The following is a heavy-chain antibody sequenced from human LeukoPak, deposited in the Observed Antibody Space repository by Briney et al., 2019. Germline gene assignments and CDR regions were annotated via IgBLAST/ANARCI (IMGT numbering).Heavy chain of an antibody. D-gene: IGHD3-10*01. J-gene: IGHJ3*02. V-gene: IGHV3-48*04. CDR3: ASHTGAGANFRPFDI. CDR1: GFTFSSHS. Sequence: GGSLRLSCAASGFTFSSHSINWVRQAPGKGLEWVSYISTGSTTIYYADSVKGRFTISRDNAKNSLYLQMNSLRAEDTAVYYCASHTGAGANFRPFDIWGQGTMVTVSS. CDR2: ISTGSTTI.